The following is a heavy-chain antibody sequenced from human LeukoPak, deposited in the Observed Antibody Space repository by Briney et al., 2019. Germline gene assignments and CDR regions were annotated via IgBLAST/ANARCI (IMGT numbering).Heavy chain of an antibody. Sequence: GGSLRLSCSASGFGFSSYGMHWVRQAPGKGLEYVSAISSNGGSTYYADSVKGRVTISRDNSKNTLYLQMSSLRAEDTAVYYCVKGSAVAGFEYWGQGTLVTVSS. V-gene: IGHV3-64D*06. CDR3: VKGSAVAGFEY. J-gene: IGHJ4*02. CDR2: ISSNGGST. D-gene: IGHD6-19*01. CDR1: GFGFSSYG.